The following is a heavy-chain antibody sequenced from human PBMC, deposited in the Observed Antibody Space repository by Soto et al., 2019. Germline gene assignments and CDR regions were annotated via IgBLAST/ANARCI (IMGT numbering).Heavy chain of an antibody. CDR3: AKGRLAVGSDWFDS. D-gene: IGHD1-26*01. CDR1: GFTFYTYA. Sequence: GRSMRLSCEASGFTFYTYAMVWVRQAPGKGLEWVTAICSDGTDTYYADFVKGRFTVSRDNSKNTLYLQMRSLTAEDTALYYCAKGRLAVGSDWFDSWGPGTLVTVSS. V-gene: IGHV3-23*05. J-gene: IGHJ5*01. CDR2: ICSDGTDT.